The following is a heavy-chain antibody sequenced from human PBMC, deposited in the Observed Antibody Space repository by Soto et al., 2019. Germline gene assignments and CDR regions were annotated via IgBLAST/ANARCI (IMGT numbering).Heavy chain of an antibody. D-gene: IGHD6-6*01. CDR2: ISSSSSTI. CDR3: ARDQYSSSSRDYYYYGMDV. V-gene: IGHV3-48*02. J-gene: IGHJ6*02. Sequence: GGSLRLSCAASGFTFSSYSMNWVRQAPGKGLEWVSYISSSSSTIYYADSVKGRFTISRDNAKNSLYLQMNSLRDEDTAVYYCARDQYSSSSRDYYYYGMDVWGQGTTVTV. CDR1: GFTFSSYS.